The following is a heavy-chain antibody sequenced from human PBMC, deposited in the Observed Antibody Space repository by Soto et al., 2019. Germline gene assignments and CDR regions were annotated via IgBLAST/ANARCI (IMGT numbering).Heavy chain of an antibody. J-gene: IGHJ4*02. CDR1: GFSFSSFA. CDR3: ARENSVQAWLHHFDH. CDR2: ISDDGASI. V-gene: IGHV3-48*03. Sequence: GGSLRLSCEASGFSFSSFAMNWVRQAPGRGLEWVSYISDDGASIYYADSLKGRFTISRDNAKNSLSLQMNNLRAEDTAVYYCARENSVQAWLHHFDHWGLGTLVTAPQ. D-gene: IGHD5-18*01.